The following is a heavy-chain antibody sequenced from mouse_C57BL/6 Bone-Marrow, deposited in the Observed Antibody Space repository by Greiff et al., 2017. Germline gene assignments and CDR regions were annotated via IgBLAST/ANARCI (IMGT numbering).Heavy chain of an antibody. Sequence: EVQRVESGGGLVQPGGSLKLSCAASGFTFSDYYMYWVRQTPEKKLEWVAYISNGGGSTYYPDTVKGRFTISRDNAKNTLYLQMSRLKSEDTAMYYCARHDDYDPYWGQGTLVTVSA. CDR3: ARHDDYDPY. D-gene: IGHD2-4*01. V-gene: IGHV5-12*01. CDR2: ISNGGGST. J-gene: IGHJ3*01. CDR1: GFTFSDYY.